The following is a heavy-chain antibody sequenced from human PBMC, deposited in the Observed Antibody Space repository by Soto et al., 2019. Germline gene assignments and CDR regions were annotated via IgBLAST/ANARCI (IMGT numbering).Heavy chain of an antibody. CDR2: IYYSGSP. V-gene: IGHV4-39*01. CDR3: ARHDSYGHEYFDN. D-gene: IGHD2-21*01. CDR1: GGSIGSNSYY. Sequence: PSETLSLTCAVSGGSIGSNSYYWAWIRQPPGKGLEYIGSIYYSGSPFYNPSLKSRVTISVDTSKNQFSLKLSSVTAADTAAYYCARHDSYGHEYFDNWGQGTLVTVAS. J-gene: IGHJ4*02.